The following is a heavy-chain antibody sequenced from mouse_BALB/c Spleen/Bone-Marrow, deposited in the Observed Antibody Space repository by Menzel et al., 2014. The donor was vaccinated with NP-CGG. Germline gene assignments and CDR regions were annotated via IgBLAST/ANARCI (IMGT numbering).Heavy chain of an antibody. V-gene: IGHV5-9*02. J-gene: IGHJ4*01. D-gene: IGHD2-4*01. CDR2: ISSGGSYT. CDR3: ARVLRVYAMDY. Sequence: EVPLVESGGGLVKPGGSLKLSCAASGFVFSRYDMSWVRQTPEKRLGWVATISSGGSYTYYPDSVKGRFTISRDNARNTLYLQMSSLRSEDTALYYCARVLRVYAMDYWGQGTSVTVSS. CDR1: GFVFSRYD.